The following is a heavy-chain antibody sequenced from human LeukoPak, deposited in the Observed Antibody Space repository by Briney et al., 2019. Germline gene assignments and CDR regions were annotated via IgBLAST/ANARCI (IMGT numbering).Heavy chain of an antibody. CDR3: ARGRRDFWSGNLKYYFDY. CDR1: GGSISSGGYS. V-gene: IGHV4-30-2*01. Sequence: SETLSLTCAVSGGSISSGGYSWSWIRQPPGKGLEWIGEINHSGSTNYNPSLKSRVTISVDTSKNQFSLKLSSVTAADTAVYYCARGRRDFWSGNLKYYFDYWGQGTLVTVSS. D-gene: IGHD3-3*01. J-gene: IGHJ4*02. CDR2: INHSGST.